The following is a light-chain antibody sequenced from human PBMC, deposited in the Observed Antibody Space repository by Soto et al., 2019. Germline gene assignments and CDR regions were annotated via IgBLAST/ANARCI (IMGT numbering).Light chain of an antibody. Sequence: EVVMTQSPATLSLSPGERATLSCRASQSVSSDLAWYQQKPGQAPRLLIYGASTRATDIPARFSGGGSGTEFTLTISSLLCEDFAIYYCQQYNDWPPITFGPGTKVDIK. V-gene: IGKV3-15*01. CDR3: QQYNDWPPIT. J-gene: IGKJ3*01. CDR2: GAS. CDR1: QSVSSD.